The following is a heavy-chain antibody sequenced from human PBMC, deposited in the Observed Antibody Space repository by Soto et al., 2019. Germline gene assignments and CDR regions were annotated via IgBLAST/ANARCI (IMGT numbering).Heavy chain of an antibody. V-gene: IGHV3-33*01. CDR2: IWYDGSNK. Sequence: GGSLRLSCAASGFTFSSYGMHWVRRAPGKGLEWVAVIWYDGSNKYYADSVKGRFTISRDNSKNTLYLQMSSLRAEDTAVYYCARDGRGYGMDVWGQGTTVTVSS. J-gene: IGHJ6*02. CDR3: ARDGRGYGMDV. CDR1: GFTFSSYG.